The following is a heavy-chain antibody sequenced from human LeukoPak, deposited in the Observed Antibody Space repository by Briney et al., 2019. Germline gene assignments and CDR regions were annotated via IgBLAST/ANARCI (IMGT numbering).Heavy chain of an antibody. CDR2: IYYSGST. D-gene: IGHD3-3*01. CDR3: ARLDFRGGSDAFDI. Sequence: SETLSLTCTVSGGSISSSSYYWGWIRQPPGKGLEWIGSIYYSGSTYYNPSLKSRVTISADTSKNQFSLKLSSVTAADTAVYYCARLDFRGGSDAFDIWGQGTMVTVSS. V-gene: IGHV4-39*01. J-gene: IGHJ3*02. CDR1: GGSISSSSYY.